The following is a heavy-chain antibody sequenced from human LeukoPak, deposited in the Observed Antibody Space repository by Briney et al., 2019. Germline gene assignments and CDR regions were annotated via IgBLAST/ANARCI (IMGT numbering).Heavy chain of an antibody. CDR1: GGTFSSYA. J-gene: IGHJ5*02. CDR2: IIPIFGTA. V-gene: IGHV1-69*06. Sequence: SVKVSCKAPGGTFSSYAISWVRQAPGQGLEWMGGIIPIFGTANYAQKFQGRVTITADKSTSTAYMELSSLRSEDTAVYYCARAKPKLLWFGELYWFDPWGQGTLVTVSS. D-gene: IGHD3-10*01. CDR3: ARAKPKLLWFGELYWFDP.